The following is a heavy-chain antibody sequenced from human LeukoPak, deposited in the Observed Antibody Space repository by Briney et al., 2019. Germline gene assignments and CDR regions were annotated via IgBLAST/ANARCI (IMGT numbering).Heavy chain of an antibody. J-gene: IGHJ4*02. V-gene: IGHV1-2*02. Sequence: GASVKVSCKASGYTFTGYYMHWVRQAPGQGLVWMGWINPNSGGTNYAQKFQGRVTMTRDTSISAVYMELSRLRSDDTAVYYCARDGTGVYNLVQYWGQGTLVTVSS. CDR3: ARDGTGVYNLVQY. CDR2: INPNSGGT. CDR1: GYTFTGYY. D-gene: IGHD5-24*01.